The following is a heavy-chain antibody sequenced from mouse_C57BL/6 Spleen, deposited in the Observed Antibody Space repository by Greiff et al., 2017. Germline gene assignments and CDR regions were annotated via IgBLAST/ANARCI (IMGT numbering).Heavy chain of an antibody. CDR2: IYPGDGDT. J-gene: IGHJ3*01. Sequence: LQQSGASVKISCQASGYAFSSYWMNWVKQRPGKGLEWIGQIYPGDGDTNYNGKFKGKATLTADKSSSTAYMQLSSLTSEDSAVYFCARDGYDGKGWFAYWGKGTLVTVSA. CDR3: ARDGYDGKGWFAY. V-gene: IGHV1-80*01. D-gene: IGHD2-2*01. CDR1: GYAFSSYW.